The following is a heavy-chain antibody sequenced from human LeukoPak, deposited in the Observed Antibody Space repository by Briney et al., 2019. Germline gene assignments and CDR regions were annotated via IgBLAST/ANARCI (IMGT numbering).Heavy chain of an antibody. J-gene: IGHJ4*02. Sequence: GESLKISCTASGYSFTSYWIGWVRQMSGQGLEYMGIIYPGDSETRYSPSFEGQVTISADKTISAAYLQWSSLTASDSAMYYCVRRPYCSSTKCYGGVYFDSWGQGTLVTVSS. D-gene: IGHD2-2*01. CDR3: VRRPYCSSTKCYGGVYFDS. V-gene: IGHV5-51*01. CDR2: IYPGDSET. CDR1: GYSFTSYW.